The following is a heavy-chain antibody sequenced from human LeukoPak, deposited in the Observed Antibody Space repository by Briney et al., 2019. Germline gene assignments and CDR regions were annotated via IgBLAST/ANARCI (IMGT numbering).Heavy chain of an antibody. Sequence: GGSLRLSCAAAGFTFSTYAMNWVRQAPGKGLEWVSAISPIGSRTYYADSVKGRFTISRDNSKNTLYLQMNSLRAGDTAIYYCAKAFTVLKPIDSWGQGTLVTVSS. CDR1: GFTFSTYA. CDR3: AKAFTVLKPIDS. D-gene: IGHD1-14*01. V-gene: IGHV3-23*01. J-gene: IGHJ4*02. CDR2: ISPIGSRT.